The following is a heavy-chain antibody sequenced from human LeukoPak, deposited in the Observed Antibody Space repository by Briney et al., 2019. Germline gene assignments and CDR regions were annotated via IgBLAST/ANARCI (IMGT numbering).Heavy chain of an antibody. J-gene: IGHJ4*02. CDR1: GYTFTSYG. Sequence: GASVKVSCKASGYTFTSYGISWVRQAPGQGLEWMGWISAYNGNTNYAQKLQGRVTMTTDTSTSTAYMELRSLRSDDTAVYYCARAARGYSYGYYPGDYWGQGTLVTVSS. CDR3: ARAARGYSYGYYPGDY. D-gene: IGHD5-18*01. CDR2: ISAYNGNT. V-gene: IGHV1-18*01.